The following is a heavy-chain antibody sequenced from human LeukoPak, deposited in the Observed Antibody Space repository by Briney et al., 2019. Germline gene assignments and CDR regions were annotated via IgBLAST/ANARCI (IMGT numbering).Heavy chain of an antibody. V-gene: IGHV3-7*03. CDR1: GLTFSSYW. J-gene: IGHJ4*02. Sequence: PGGSLRLSCAASGLTFSSYWMSWVRQAPGKGLEWVANIKQDGAEKYYVDSVKGRFSISRDNAKNSLYLQMSSLRAEDTAVYYCATSRSLDYGGQGTLVIVSS. CDR3: ATSRSLDY. CDR2: IKQDGAEK.